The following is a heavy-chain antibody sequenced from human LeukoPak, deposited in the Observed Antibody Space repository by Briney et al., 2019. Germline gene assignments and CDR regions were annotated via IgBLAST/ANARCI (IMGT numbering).Heavy chain of an antibody. CDR1: GFTFSDYY. Sequence: PGGSLRLSCAASGFTFSDYYMSWIRQAPGKGLEWVSYISSSGSTIYYADSVKGRFTISRDNAKNSLYLQMNSLRAEDTAVYYCARDWVHYYDSPAGYWGQGTLVTVSS. CDR3: ARDWVHYYDSPAGY. D-gene: IGHD3-22*01. V-gene: IGHV3-11*04. CDR2: ISSSGSTI. J-gene: IGHJ4*02.